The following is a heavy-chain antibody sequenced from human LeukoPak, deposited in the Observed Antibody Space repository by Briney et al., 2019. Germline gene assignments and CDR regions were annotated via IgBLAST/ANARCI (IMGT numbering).Heavy chain of an antibody. CDR2: IIPILGIA. CDR3: ARVTYGDYAH. J-gene: IGHJ4*02. D-gene: IGHD4-17*01. CDR1: GGTFSSYA. V-gene: IGHV1-69*04. Sequence: SVKVSCKASGGTFSSYAISWVRQAPGQGLEWMGRIIPILGIANYAQKFQGRVTITADKSTSTAYMELSSLRSEDTAVYYCARVTYGDYAHWGQGTLVTVPS.